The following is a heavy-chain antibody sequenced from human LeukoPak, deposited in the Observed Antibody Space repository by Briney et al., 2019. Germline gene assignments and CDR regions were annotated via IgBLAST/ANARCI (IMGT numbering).Heavy chain of an antibody. D-gene: IGHD3-10*01. Sequence: GSSVKVSCKASGGTFSSYAISWVRQAPGQGLEWMGGIIPIFGTANYAQKFQGRVTITADKSTSTAYMELSSLRSEDTAVYYCARVPIRHYGSGSYYENYYYYMDVWGKGTTVTISS. J-gene: IGHJ6*03. CDR2: IIPIFGTA. V-gene: IGHV1-69*06. CDR1: GGTFSSYA. CDR3: ARVPIRHYGSGSYYENYYYYMDV.